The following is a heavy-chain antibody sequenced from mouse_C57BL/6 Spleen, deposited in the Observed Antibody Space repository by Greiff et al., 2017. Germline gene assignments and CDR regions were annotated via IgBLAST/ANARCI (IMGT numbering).Heavy chain of an antibody. D-gene: IGHD2-5*01. CDR2: INPSSGYT. V-gene: IGHV1-4*01. CDR3: ARSAYYSNPYAMDY. CDR1: GYTFTSYT. Sequence: VKLQQSGAELARPGASVKMSCKASGYTFTSYTMHWVKQRPGQGLEWIGYINPSSGYTKYNQKFKDKATLTADKSSSTAYMQLSSLTSEDSAVYYCARSAYYSNPYAMDYWGQGTSVTVSS. J-gene: IGHJ4*01.